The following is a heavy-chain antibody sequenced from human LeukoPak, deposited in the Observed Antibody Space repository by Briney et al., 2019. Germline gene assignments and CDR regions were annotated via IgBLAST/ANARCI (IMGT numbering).Heavy chain of an antibody. V-gene: IGHV3-74*01. CDR1: VFTFSSYW. CDR2: IKSDGST. CDR3: ARAPSEIGGYYPVYFQH. D-gene: IGHD3-22*01. J-gene: IGHJ1*01. Sequence: GGSLRLSGAASVFTFSSYWMHWVRQASGKGLVWVSRIKSDGSTRYADSVKGRFTISRDNAKNTVSLQMNSLRAEDTGVYYCARAPSEIGGYYPVYFQHWGQGILVTVSP.